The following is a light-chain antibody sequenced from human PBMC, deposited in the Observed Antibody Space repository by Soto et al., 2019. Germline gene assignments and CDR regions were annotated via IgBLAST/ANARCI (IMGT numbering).Light chain of an antibody. CDR3: QQRHMWPIP. J-gene: IGKJ5*01. CDR1: QSFRGL. Sequence: EVVFTQSPVTLSLSPGEIATLSCTASQSFRGLLAWYQQKPGQAPRLLIYDAYNRATGIPPRFSGSGSGTDFTLTISSLEPEDSAVYYCQQRHMWPIPFGQVTLLAIK. CDR2: DAY. V-gene: IGKV3-11*01.